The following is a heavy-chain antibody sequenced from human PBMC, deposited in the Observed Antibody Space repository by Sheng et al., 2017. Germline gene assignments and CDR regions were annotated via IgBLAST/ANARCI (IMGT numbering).Heavy chain of an antibody. CDR3: ARDAFWSRFDY. Sequence: QVQLHESGPGLVKPSETLSLTCSVSGYSISSNYYWGWIRQTPGKGLEWIGTIYHSGTTFYNPSFKSRVTISVDTSKNQFFLKLTSVTAADTAIYFCARDAFWSRFDYWAREP. V-gene: IGHV4-38-2*02. J-gene: IGHJ4*02. CDR2: IYHSGTT. CDR1: GYSISSNYY. D-gene: IGHD3-3*01.